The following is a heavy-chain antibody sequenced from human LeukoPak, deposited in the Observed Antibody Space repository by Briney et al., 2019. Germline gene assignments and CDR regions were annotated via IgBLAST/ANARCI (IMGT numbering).Heavy chain of an antibody. D-gene: IGHD5-18*01. CDR2: ISSNGGNT. Sequence: GGSLRLSCAASGFTFSSYAMHWVRQAPGKGLEHVSAISSNGGNTHYANSVKGRFTISRDNSKNTLYLQMNSLRAEDTAVYYCAKDQAPGYSYGYFFDYWGQGTLVTVSS. CDR1: GFTFSSYA. CDR3: AKDQAPGYSYGYFFDY. J-gene: IGHJ4*02. V-gene: IGHV3-64*01.